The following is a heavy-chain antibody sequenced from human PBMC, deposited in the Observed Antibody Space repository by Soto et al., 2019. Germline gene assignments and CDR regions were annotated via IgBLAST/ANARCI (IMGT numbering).Heavy chain of an antibody. Sequence: EVQLLESGGGLVQPGGSLRLSCAASGFTFSSYAMSWVRQAPGKGLEWVSAISGSGGSTYYADSVKGRFTISRDNSKNTLYLQMNSLRAEDTAVYYCANKPAAIVGRYYGMDVWGQGTTVTVSS. CDR2: ISGSGGST. CDR3: ANKPAAIVGRYYGMDV. V-gene: IGHV3-23*01. J-gene: IGHJ6*02. D-gene: IGHD2-2*02. CDR1: GFTFSSYA.